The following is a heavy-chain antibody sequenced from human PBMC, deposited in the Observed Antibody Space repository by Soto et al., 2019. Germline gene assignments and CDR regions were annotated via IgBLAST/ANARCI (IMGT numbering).Heavy chain of an antibody. V-gene: IGHV4-39*01. D-gene: IGHD2-21*02. CDR1: GVSISSTTYY. CDR2: MFYSEGM. CDR3: ARQSRHGVVVTAVMSALDI. Sequence: SETLSLTCTVSGVSISSTTYYWGWIRQPPGKGLEWIGNMFYSEGMYYNPSLRCRVTISVDTSKNQFSLKLRSVTAADTAVYYCARQSRHGVVVTAVMSALDIWGQGTTVTVSS. J-gene: IGHJ3*02.